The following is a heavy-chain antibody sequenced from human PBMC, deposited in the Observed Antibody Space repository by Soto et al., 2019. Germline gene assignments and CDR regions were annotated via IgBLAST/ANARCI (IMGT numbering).Heavy chain of an antibody. CDR1: GGSFSGYY. CDR3: ARGLNGGYSGIGSLTHDY. CDR2: INHSGST. J-gene: IGHJ4*02. D-gene: IGHD4-17*01. Sequence: SETLSLTCAVYGGSFSGYYWSWIRQPPGKGLEWIGEINHSGSTNYNPSLKSRVTISVDTSKNQFSLKLSSVTAADTAVYYCARGLNGGYSGIGSLTHDYWGQGTLVTVSS. V-gene: IGHV4-34*01.